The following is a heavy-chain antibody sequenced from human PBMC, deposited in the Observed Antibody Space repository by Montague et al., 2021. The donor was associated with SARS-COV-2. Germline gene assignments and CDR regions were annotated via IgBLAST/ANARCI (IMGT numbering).Heavy chain of an antibody. Sequence: PALVKPTQTLTLTCTFSGFSLSTSGMGVGWIRQPPGKALEWLSLIYWDGDERYSPSLKSRLTITKDTSRNQVVLTMTHMDPADTGTYYCAQIVHVSHPPQYWGQGTLVTVSS. V-gene: IGHV2-5*08. D-gene: IGHD2-15*01. CDR2: IYWDGDE. J-gene: IGHJ4*02. CDR3: AQIVHVSHPPQY. CDR1: GFSLSTSGMG.